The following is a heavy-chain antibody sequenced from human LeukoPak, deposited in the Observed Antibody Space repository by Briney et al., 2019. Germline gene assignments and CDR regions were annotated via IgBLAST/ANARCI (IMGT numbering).Heavy chain of an antibody. CDR1: EFTFRSIN. J-gene: IGHJ2*01. V-gene: IGHV3-21*01. CDR3: VRGPRSHRSDLTKWYFDL. Sequence: GRSLRLSCAASEFTFRSINIVWVRQAPGKGLEWVSSITTDSKFKYYSDSVTGRFTISRDNAENSLSLQMNSLRVDDTATYYCVRGPRSHRSDLTKWYFDLWGRGTLVSVSS. CDR2: ITTDSKFK.